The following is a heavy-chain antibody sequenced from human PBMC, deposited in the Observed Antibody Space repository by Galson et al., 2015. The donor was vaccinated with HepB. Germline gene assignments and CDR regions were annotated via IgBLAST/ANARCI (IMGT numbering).Heavy chain of an antibody. Sequence: SLRLSCAASGFTFSNFALSWVRQAPGQGLEWVSGSSGSGTSTYYADSVKGRFTISRDNSKNSLYLQMNSLRAEDKAVYYCAKSGGESSGSLHYWGQGTLVTVSS. CDR3: AKSGGESSGSLHY. D-gene: IGHD3-22*01. CDR1: GFTFSNFA. CDR2: SSGSGTST. V-gene: IGHV3-23*01. J-gene: IGHJ4*02.